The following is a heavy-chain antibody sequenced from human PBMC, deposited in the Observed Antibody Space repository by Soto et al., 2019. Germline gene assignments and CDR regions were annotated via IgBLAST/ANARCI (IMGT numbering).Heavy chain of an antibody. Sequence: EVQLVESGGGLVQPGGSLRLSCAASGFTFSRYNMNWVRQAPGKGLEWVSYISSSSTTIHYGDSVKGRFTISRDNAKNSLYLQMNSLRAEDTAVYYCARGVGYCSGGSCYLDSWGQGTLVTVSS. CDR2: ISSSSTTI. CDR1: GFTFSRYN. V-gene: IGHV3-48*01. J-gene: IGHJ4*02. CDR3: ARGVGYCSGGSCYLDS. D-gene: IGHD2-15*01.